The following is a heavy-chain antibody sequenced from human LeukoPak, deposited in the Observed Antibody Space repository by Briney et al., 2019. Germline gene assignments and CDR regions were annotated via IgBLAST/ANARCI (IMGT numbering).Heavy chain of an antibody. D-gene: IGHD4-11*01. CDR2: MNPNSGNT. V-gene: IGHV1-8*02. CDR1: GYTFTSYD. J-gene: IGHJ1*01. Sequence: ASVKVSCKASGYTFTSYDINWVRQATGQGLEWMGWMNPNSGNTGYAQKFQFRVTMTTDTSTSTAYMELRSLTSDDTAVYYCARDKAVTTELTQYFQHWGQGTLVTVSS. CDR3: ARDKAVTTELTQYFQH.